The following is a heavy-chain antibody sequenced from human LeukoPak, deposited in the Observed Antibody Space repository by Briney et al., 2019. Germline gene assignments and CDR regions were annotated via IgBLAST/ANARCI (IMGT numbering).Heavy chain of an antibody. D-gene: IGHD3-22*01. CDR3: ARDLYYYDSSGEPDY. Sequence: GGSLRLSCAASGFTFDDYAMHWVRQAPGNGLEWVSGISWNSGSIGYADSVKGRFTISRDNAKNSLYLQMNSLRAEDTAVYYCARDLYYYDSSGEPDYWGQGTLVTVSS. CDR1: GFTFDDYA. V-gene: IGHV3-9*01. CDR2: ISWNSGSI. J-gene: IGHJ4*02.